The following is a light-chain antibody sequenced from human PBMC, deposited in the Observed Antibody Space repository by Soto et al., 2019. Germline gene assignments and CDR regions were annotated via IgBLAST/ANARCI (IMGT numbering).Light chain of an antibody. J-gene: IGLJ3*02. CDR1: SSDVGGYNY. V-gene: IGLV2-14*01. CDR2: EVT. Sequence: QSALTQPASVSGSPGQSIAISCTGTSSDVGGYNYVSWYQQHPGKAPKVMIYEVTNWPSGVSNRFSGSKSGNTASLTISELQAEDEADYHCSSFTSSHTWVFGGGTKVTVL. CDR3: SSFTSSHTWV.